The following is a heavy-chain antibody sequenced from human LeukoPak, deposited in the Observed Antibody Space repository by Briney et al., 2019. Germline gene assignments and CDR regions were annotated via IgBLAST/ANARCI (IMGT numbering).Heavy chain of an antibody. CDR2: INPNSGGT. V-gene: IGHV1-2*06. Sequence: ASVKVSCKASGYTFTGHYMHWVRQAPGQGLEWMGRINPNSGGTNYAQKFQGRVTMTRDTSISTAYMELSRLRSDDTAVYYCARDRVAAAHFVSHRGWFDPWGQGTLVTVSS. D-gene: IGHD6-13*01. J-gene: IGHJ5*02. CDR1: GYTFTGHY. CDR3: ARDRVAAAHFVSHRGWFDP.